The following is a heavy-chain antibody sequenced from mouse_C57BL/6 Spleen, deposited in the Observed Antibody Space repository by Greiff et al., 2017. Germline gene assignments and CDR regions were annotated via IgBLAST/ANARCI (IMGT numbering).Heavy chain of an antibody. D-gene: IGHD1-1*01. CDR2: IYWDDDK. CDR3: ARGAAVVDALDY. Sequence: QVTLQESGPGILQSSQTLSLTCSFSGFSLSTSGMRVSWIRQPSGQGLDWLAHIYWDDDKRYNPSLKSRRTISKDTSRNHVFLKITSVDTADTATYYCARGAAVVDALDYWGQGTLVTVSS. CDR1: GFSLSTSGMR. V-gene: IGHV8-12*01. J-gene: IGHJ4*01.